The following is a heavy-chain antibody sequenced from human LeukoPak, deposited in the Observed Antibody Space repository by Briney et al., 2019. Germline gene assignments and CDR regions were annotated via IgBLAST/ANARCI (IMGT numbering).Heavy chain of an antibody. D-gene: IGHD1-26*01. CDR3: AKGFSGKFDY. Sequence: GGSLRLSCAPSGFTFSNYGMHWVRQAPGKGLERVTFIRFDGSNKYYAASVKGRFTISRDNSKNTLYLQLNSLRTEDTAVYYCAKGFSGKFDYWGQGTLVTVSS. CDR2: IRFDGSNK. CDR1: GFTFSNYG. V-gene: IGHV3-30*02. J-gene: IGHJ4*02.